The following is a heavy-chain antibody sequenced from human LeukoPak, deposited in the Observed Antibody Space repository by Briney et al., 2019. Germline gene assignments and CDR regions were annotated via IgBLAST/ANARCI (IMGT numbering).Heavy chain of an antibody. CDR1: GYTFTGYY. CDR2: INPNSGGT. D-gene: IGHD3-22*01. CDR3: ASGYYYDSSGYLAPYDY. V-gene: IGHV1-2*02. J-gene: IGHJ4*02. Sequence: ASMKVSCKASGYTFTGYYMHWVRQAPGQGLEWMGWINPNSGGTNYAQKFQGGVTMTRDTSISTAYMELSRLRSDDTAVYYCASGYYYDSSGYLAPYDYWGQGTLVTVSS.